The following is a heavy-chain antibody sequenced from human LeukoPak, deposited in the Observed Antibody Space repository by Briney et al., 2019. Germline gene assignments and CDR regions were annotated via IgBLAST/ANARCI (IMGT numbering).Heavy chain of an antibody. D-gene: IGHD4-11*01. J-gene: IGHJ4*02. V-gene: IGHV3-21*01. CDR2: ISSSGSYI. CDR3: ARATTAKRGSEGY. Sequence: SGGSLRLSCAASGFIFSNYNMNWVRQAPGKGLEWVSFISSSGSYIYFADSVNGRFTISRDNAKNSLFLQMNSLRAEDTGLYYCARATTAKRGSEGYWGRGTLVTVSS. CDR1: GFIFSNYN.